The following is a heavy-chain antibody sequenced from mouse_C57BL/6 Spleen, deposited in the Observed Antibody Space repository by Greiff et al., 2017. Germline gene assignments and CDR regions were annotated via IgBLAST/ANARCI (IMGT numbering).Heavy chain of an antibody. CDR2: ISSGSSTI. CDR3: ARPGFSWFAY. CDR1: GFTFSDYG. Sequence: EVMLVASGGGLVKPGGSLKLSCAASGFTFSDYGMHWVRQAPEKGLEWVAYISSGSSTIYYADTVKGRFTISRDNAKNTLFLQMTSLRSEDTAMYYCARPGFSWFAYWGQGTLVTVSA. V-gene: IGHV5-17*01. J-gene: IGHJ3*01.